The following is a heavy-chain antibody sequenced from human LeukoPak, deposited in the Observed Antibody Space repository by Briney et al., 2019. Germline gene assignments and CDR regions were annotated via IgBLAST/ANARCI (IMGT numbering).Heavy chain of an antibody. CDR3: ARDRPTFDAFDI. Sequence: SETLSLTCAVYGGSFSGYYWSWIRQPPGKGLEWIGEINHSGSTNYNPSLKSRVTISVDTSKNQFSLKLSSVTAADTAVYYCARDRPTFDAFDIWGQGTMVTVSS. CDR2: INHSGST. CDR1: GGSFSGYY. V-gene: IGHV4-34*01. D-gene: IGHD3-16*01. J-gene: IGHJ3*02.